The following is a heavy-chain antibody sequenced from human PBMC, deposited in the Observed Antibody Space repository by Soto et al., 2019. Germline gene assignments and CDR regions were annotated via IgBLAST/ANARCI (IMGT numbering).Heavy chain of an antibody. Sequence: QVQLQQWGAGLLKPSETLSLTCAVYGGSFSGYQWSWIRQTPGKGLEWIGEINDSGNINYNPSLKSRVTIFLDTPKKQISLKLSSVTAADTAVYYCARGVILWFGELSRRGGYYYYMDVWGKGTTVIGSS. CDR2: INDSGNI. CDR1: GGSFSGYQ. CDR3: ARGVILWFGELSRRGGYYYYMDV. V-gene: IGHV4-34*01. D-gene: IGHD3-10*01. J-gene: IGHJ6*03.